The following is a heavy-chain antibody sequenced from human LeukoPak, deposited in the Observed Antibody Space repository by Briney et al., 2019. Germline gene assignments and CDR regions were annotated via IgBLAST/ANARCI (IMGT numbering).Heavy chain of an antibody. CDR3: AREHLYYYGSGSYGGMDV. CDR1: GFTFSDYY. V-gene: IGHV3-11*06. CDR2: ISSSSSYT. J-gene: IGHJ6*04. D-gene: IGHD3-10*01. Sequence: GGSLRLSCAASGFTFSDYYMSWIRQAPGKGLEWVSYISSSSSYTNYADSVKGRFTISRDNAKNSLYLQMNSLRAEDTAVYYCAREHLYYYGSGSYGGMDVWGKGTTVIVSS.